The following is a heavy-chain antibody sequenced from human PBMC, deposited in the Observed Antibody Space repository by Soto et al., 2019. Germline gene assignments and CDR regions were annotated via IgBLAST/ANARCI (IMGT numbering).Heavy chain of an antibody. CDR2: IKQDGSEK. V-gene: IGHV3-7*01. CDR3: ARDSPLYQGRIAAAGIDAFDI. CDR1: GFTFSSYW. D-gene: IGHD6-13*01. Sequence: GGSLRLSCAASGFTFSSYWMSWVRQAPGKGLEWVANIKQDGSEKYYVDSVKGRFTISRDNAKNSLYLQMNSLRAEDTAVYYCARDSPLYQGRIAAAGIDAFDIWGQGTMVTVSS. J-gene: IGHJ3*02.